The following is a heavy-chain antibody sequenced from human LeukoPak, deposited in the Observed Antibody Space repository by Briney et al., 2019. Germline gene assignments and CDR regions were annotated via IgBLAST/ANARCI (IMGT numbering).Heavy chain of an antibody. J-gene: IGHJ6*03. CDR3: ARGTSEFRNYYDSSGYQTDYMDV. Sequence: SETLSLTCSVSGGSISSYYWSWIRQPPGKGLEWIGEINHSGSTNYNPSLKSRVTISVDTSKNQFSLKLSSVTAADTAVYYCARGTSEFRNYYDSSGYQTDYMDVWGKGTTVTISS. CDR2: INHSGST. CDR1: GGSISSYY. D-gene: IGHD3-22*01. V-gene: IGHV4-34*01.